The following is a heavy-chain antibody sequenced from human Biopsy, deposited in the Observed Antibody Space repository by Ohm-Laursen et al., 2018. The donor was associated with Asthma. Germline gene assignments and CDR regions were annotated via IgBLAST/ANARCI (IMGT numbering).Heavy chain of an antibody. V-gene: IGHV3-30-3*01. CDR2: ISYDGSSI. CDR1: RFTYE. J-gene: IGHJ4*02. CDR3: ASRGGDFWSGYYMDY. Sequence: LSLTCAASRFTYEMHWVRQAPGKGLEWVAVISYDGSSIYYADSVKGRFTISRDNSKNTLSLQMNSLTAEDTAVYYCASRGGDFWSGYYMDYWGQGTLVTVSS. D-gene: IGHD3-3*01.